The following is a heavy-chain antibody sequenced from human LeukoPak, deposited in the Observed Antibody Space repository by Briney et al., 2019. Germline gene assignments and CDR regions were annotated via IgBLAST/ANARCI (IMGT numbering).Heavy chain of an antibody. J-gene: IGHJ4*02. D-gene: IGHD4-17*01. CDR3: AKDEDYGDFCYFDY. V-gene: IGHV3-23*01. Sequence: GGSLRLSCAASGFTFSSYAMSWVRQAPGKGLEWVSAISGSGGSTYYADSVKGRFTISRDNSKNTLYLRMNSLRAEDTAVYYCAKDEDYGDFCYFDYWGQGTLVTVSS. CDR1: GFTFSSYA. CDR2: ISGSGGST.